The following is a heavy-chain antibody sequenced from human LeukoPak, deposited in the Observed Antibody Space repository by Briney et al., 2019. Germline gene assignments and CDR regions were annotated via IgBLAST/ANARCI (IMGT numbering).Heavy chain of an antibody. V-gene: IGHV3-30-3*01. CDR3: ARAPDYGDPSCMDV. D-gene: IGHD4-17*01. CDR1: GFTFSSYA. CDR2: ISYDGSNK. J-gene: IGHJ6*02. Sequence: GRSLRLSCAASGFTFSSYAMHWVRQAPGKGLEWVAVISYDGSNKYYADSVKGRFTISRDNSKNTLYLQMNSLRAEDTAVYYCARAPDYGDPSCMDVWGQGTTVTVSS.